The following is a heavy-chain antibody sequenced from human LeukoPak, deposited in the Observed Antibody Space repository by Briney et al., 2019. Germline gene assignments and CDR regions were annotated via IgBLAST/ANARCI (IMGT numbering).Heavy chain of an antibody. J-gene: IGHJ6*03. D-gene: IGHD6-13*01. CDR1: GYTFTSYD. V-gene: IGHV1-8*02. CDR2: MNPNSGNT. CDR3: ARDVIAAAGFDYYYYMDV. Sequence: ASVKVSCKASGYTFTSYDINWVRQATGQGLEWMGWMNPNSGNTGYAQKFQGRVTMTRDTSTSTVYMELSSLRSEDTAVYYCARDVIAAAGFDYYYYMDVWGKGTTVTISS.